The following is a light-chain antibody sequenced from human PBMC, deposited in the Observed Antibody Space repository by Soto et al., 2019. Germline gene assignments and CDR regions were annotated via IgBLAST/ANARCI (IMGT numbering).Light chain of an antibody. CDR3: QQYGSSPYT. J-gene: IGKJ2*01. CDR2: GTS. CDR1: QTVSSSY. Sequence: EIVLTQSPGTLSLSPGERATLSCRASQTVSSSYLAWYQQKPGQAPRLLIYGTSSRAYGIPDRFSGSGSGTDFTLTISRLEPEDFAVYYCQQYGSSPYTFGQGTKLEI. V-gene: IGKV3-20*01.